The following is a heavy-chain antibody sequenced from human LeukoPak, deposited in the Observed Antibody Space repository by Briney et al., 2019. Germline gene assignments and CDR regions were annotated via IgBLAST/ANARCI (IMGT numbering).Heavy chain of an antibody. Sequence: GGSLRLSCAASGFTVSKNYMSWVRQAPGKGLDCVPVIYSGGSTHYADSVKGRFTISRDNSKNTLYLQMNSLRAEDTAVYYCARAVAGLYFDYWGQGTLVTISS. CDR2: IYSGGST. V-gene: IGHV3-53*01. D-gene: IGHD6-19*01. CDR3: ARAVAGLYFDY. J-gene: IGHJ4*02. CDR1: GFTVSKNY.